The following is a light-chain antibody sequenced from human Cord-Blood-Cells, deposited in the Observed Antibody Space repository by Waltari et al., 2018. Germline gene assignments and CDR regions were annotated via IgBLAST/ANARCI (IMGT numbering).Light chain of an antibody. CDR2: YKSDSDK. CDR3: MIWHSSAWV. V-gene: IGLV5-45*02. J-gene: IGLJ3*02. Sequence: QAVLTQPSSLSASPGASASLTCTLRSGINVGTYRISWYQQKPGSPPQYLLRYKSDSDKQQGSGVPSLFSGSKEVSANDGILLISGLRTEDEAAYSCMIWHSSAWVFGGRTKLTVL. CDR1: SGINVGTYR.